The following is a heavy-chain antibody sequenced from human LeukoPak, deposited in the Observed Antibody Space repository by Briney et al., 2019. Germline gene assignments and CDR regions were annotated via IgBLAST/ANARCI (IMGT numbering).Heavy chain of an antibody. CDR3: VRDAAHGFAPA. Sequence: PSETLSLTCTVSGGSISSYYWSWIRQPAGKGLEWIGRIYSSGSTDYNPSLKSRVTMSVDTSKNQFSLKLTPVTAADTAVFYCVRDAAHGFAPAWGQGTLVTVSS. J-gene: IGHJ5*02. CDR1: GGSISSYY. V-gene: IGHV4-4*07. D-gene: IGHD3-16*01. CDR2: IYSSGST.